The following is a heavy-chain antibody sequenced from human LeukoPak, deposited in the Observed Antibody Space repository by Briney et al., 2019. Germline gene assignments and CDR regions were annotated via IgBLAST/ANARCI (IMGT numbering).Heavy chain of an antibody. CDR2: IFYSGNT. V-gene: IGHV4-59*01. J-gene: IGHJ4*02. CDR1: GGSISSYY. D-gene: IGHD1-1*01. Sequence: SETLSLTCTVSGGSISSYYWNWIRQPPGKGLEWIGYIFYSGNTKYNPSLRSRVSISVDTSKNQFSLKLSSVTAADTAVYYCARDLTNYFDYWGQGTLVTVSS. CDR3: ARDLTNYFDY.